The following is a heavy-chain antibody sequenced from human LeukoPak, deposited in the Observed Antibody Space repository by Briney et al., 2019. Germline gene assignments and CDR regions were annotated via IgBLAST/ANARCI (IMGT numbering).Heavy chain of an antibody. CDR2: IKEDGNEI. Sequence: QTGGSLRLSCAASGFIFSNYWMTWVRQTPGKGLEWVANIKEDGNEIFYVDSVKGRFTISRDNAKNSLYLQMNSLRAEDTAVYYCANGGKWLPPTGVDYWGQGTLVTVSS. CDR3: ANGGKWLPPTGVDY. J-gene: IGHJ4*02. D-gene: IGHD4-23*01. V-gene: IGHV3-7*01. CDR1: GFIFSNYW.